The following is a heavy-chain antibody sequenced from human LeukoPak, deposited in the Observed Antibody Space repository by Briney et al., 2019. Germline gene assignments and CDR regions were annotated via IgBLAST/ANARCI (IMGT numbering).Heavy chain of an antibody. Sequence: GGSLRLSCAASGFTVSSNYMSWVRQAPGKGLEWVSVIYSGGSTYYADSVKGRFTISRDNSNTTLYLQMNSLRAEDTAVYYCASALNADYFDYSGQGTLVTVPS. CDR1: GFTVSSNY. J-gene: IGHJ4*02. V-gene: IGHV3-66*01. D-gene: IGHD2-2*01. CDR2: IYSGGST. CDR3: ASALNADYFDY.